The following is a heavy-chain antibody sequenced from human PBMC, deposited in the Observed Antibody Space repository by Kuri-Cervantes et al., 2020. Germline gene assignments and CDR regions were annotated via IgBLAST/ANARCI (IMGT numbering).Heavy chain of an antibody. CDR1: GYSFTSYW. J-gene: IGHJ4*02. Sequence: KVSCKGSGYSFTSYWIGWVRQMPGKGLEWMGIIYPDDSEIRYNPSFEGQVTFSADKSISTAYLQWSSLKASDTAMYYCARQPLGCSGGSCDFDYWGQGTLVTVSS. CDR3: ARQPLGCSGGSCDFDY. D-gene: IGHD2-15*01. V-gene: IGHV5-51*01. CDR2: IYPDDSEI.